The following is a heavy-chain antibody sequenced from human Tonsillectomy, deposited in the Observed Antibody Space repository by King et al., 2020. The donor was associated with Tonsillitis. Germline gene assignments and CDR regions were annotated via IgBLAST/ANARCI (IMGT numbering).Heavy chain of an antibody. J-gene: IGHJ4*02. Sequence: QLVQSGAEVKKPGSSVKVSCKASGGTFSSYAISWVRQAPGQGLEWMGRIIPILGIANYAQKFQGRVTITADKSTSTAYMELSILRSEDTAVYYCARVHTIFGVVIKFEYFDYWGQGTLVPVSS. CDR3: ARVHTIFGVVIKFEYFDY. V-gene: IGHV1-69*04. CDR1: GGTFSSYA. D-gene: IGHD3-3*01. CDR2: IIPILGIA.